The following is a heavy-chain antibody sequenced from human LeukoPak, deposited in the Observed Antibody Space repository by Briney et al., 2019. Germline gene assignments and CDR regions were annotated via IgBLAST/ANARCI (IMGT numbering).Heavy chain of an antibody. CDR3: ERGLMDTAMVRFDY. J-gene: IGHJ4*02. CDR1: GFTLSSYE. V-gene: IGHV3-48*03. Sequence: GGSLRLSCAASGFTLSSYEMNWVRQAPGEGLEWDSYISSSGSTIYYADSVKGRLTISRNNAKNSLYLQMKSLRGEDTAVYYCERGLMDTAMVRFDYWGQGTLVTVSS. D-gene: IGHD5-18*01. CDR2: ISSSGSTI.